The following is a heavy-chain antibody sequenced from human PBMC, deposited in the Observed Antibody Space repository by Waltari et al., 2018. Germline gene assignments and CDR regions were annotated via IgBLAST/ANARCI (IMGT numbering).Heavy chain of an antibody. CDR2: IYYSGST. V-gene: IGHV4-39*01. CDR3: ARHPAMTIMLWYFDL. CDR1: GGSISSSSYY. D-gene: IGHD2-8*01. J-gene: IGHJ2*01. Sequence: QVLLQQWGAGLLKPSETLSLTCTVSGGSISSSSYYWGWIRQPPGKGLEWIGSIYYSGSTYSNPSLKSRVTISVDTSKNQFSLKLSSVTAADTAVYYCARHPAMTIMLWYFDLWGRGTLVTVSS.